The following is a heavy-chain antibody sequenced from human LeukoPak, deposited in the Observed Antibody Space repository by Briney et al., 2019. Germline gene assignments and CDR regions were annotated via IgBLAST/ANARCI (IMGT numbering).Heavy chain of an antibody. V-gene: IGHV3-11*01. J-gene: IGHJ3*02. D-gene: IGHD5-18*01. CDR3: ARDHQLWLLSSAFDI. CDR1: GFTFSDYY. CDR2: ISSIGSTI. Sequence: GGSLRLSCAASGFTFSDYYMSWIRQAPGKGRGWVSYISSIGSTIYYADSVKGRFTISRDNAKNSLYLQMNSLRAEDTAVYYCARDHQLWLLSSAFDIWGQGIMVTVSS.